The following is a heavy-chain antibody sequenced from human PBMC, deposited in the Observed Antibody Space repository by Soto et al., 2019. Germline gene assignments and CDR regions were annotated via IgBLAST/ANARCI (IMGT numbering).Heavy chain of an antibody. J-gene: IGHJ4*02. D-gene: IGHD3-3*01. CDR1: GFTFSDYY. Sequence: GGSLRLSCAASGFTFSDYYMNWIRQAPGKGLEWVSYISSSGSTIYYADSVKGRFTISRDNAKNSLYLQMNSLRAEDTAVYYCARDRSFYDFWSGYPDYWGQGTLVTVSS. CDR3: ARDRSFYDFWSGYPDY. V-gene: IGHV3-11*01. CDR2: ISSSGSTI.